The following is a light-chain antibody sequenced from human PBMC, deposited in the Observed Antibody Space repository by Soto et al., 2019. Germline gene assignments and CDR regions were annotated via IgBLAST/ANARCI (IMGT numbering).Light chain of an antibody. Sequence: DIQMTQSPSSLSASVGDRVTITCRASQSISSYLNWYQQKPGRAPNLLIYAASSLQSGVPSRFSGSGSGKVFPLPISSLHPKDLETYNGKQSYSPPGTFGQGTRVKIK. V-gene: IGKV1-39*01. CDR1: QSISSY. CDR2: AAS. J-gene: IGKJ1*01. CDR3: KQSYSPPGT.